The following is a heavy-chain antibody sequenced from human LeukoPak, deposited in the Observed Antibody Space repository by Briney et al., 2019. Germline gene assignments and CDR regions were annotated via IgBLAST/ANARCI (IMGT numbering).Heavy chain of an antibody. CDR2: ISSSSSYI. CDR1: GFTSSSYS. D-gene: IGHD3-10*01. Sequence: PGGSLRLSCAASGFTSSSYSMNWVRQAPGKGLEWVSSISSSSSYIYYADSVKGRFTISRDNAKNSLYLQMNSLRAEDTAVYYCARDGGQKYYYGSGSSASSLDYWGQGTLVTVSS. J-gene: IGHJ4*02. CDR3: ARDGGQKYYYGSGSSASSLDY. V-gene: IGHV3-21*04.